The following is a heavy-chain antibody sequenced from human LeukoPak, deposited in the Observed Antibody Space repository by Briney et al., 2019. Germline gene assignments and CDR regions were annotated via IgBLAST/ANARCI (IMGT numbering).Heavy chain of an antibody. V-gene: IGHV1-46*01. CDR1: GYTFTSYY. D-gene: IGHD3-10*01. J-gene: IGHJ1*01. CDR3: ARDLDNYSGSGSYYNGDPLFQH. CDR2: INPRSSST. Sequence: ASVKVSCKASGYTFTSYYIHWVRQAPGQGLEWIGIINPRSSSTTYAQKFQGRVTMTRDTSISTGYMELSRLRSDDTAVYYCARDLDNYSGSGSYYNGDPLFQHWGQGTLVTVSS.